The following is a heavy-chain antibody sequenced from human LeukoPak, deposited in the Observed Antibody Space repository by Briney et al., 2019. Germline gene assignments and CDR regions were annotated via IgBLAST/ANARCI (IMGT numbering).Heavy chain of an antibody. D-gene: IGHD5-12*01. J-gene: IGHJ5*01. CDR2: ITSSGADI. V-gene: IGHV3-11*01. CDR3: ASDIVATSGDS. Sequence: GGSLTQTFAASGFTFSDYYMSWIRQAPGKGLEWVAYITSSGADIYYADSVKGRFTISRDNAKNALFLRMNSLRVEDTATYYCASDIVATSGDSWGQGTLVSVSS. CDR1: GFTFSDYY.